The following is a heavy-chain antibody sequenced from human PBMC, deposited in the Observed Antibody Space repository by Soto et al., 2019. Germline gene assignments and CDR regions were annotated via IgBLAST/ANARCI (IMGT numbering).Heavy chain of an antibody. D-gene: IGHD6-6*01. V-gene: IGHV4-34*01. CDR2: INHGGST. J-gene: IGHJ6*02. CDR1: GASFNDYY. CDR3: AGREFSSSSFYYSYYAMDV. Sequence: SETLCLTCAVYGASFNDYYWSWSRQPPWKGLEWIGEINHGGSTNYNPSLKSRVTVSVVTYNNQFSLKLSYMTAADTAVYYCAGREFSSSSFYYSYYAMDVWGQRTTVT.